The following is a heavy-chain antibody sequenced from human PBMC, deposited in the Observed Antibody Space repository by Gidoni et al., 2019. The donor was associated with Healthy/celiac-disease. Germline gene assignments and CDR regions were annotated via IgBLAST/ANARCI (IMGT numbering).Heavy chain of an antibody. Sequence: EVQLVESGGGLVQPGRSLRLSCTVSGFTFGDYAMSWFRQAPGKGLEWVGFIRSKAYGGTTEYAASVKGRFTISRDDSKSIAYLQMNSLKTEDTAVYYCTRDYSSGWFSGTPDYWGQGTLVTVSS. V-gene: IGHV3-49*03. CDR2: IRSKAYGGTT. D-gene: IGHD6-19*01. J-gene: IGHJ4*02. CDR3: TRDYSSGWFSGTPDY. CDR1: GFTFGDYA.